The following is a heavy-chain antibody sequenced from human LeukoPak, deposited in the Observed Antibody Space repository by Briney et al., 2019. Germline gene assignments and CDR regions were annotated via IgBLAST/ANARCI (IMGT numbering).Heavy chain of an antibody. Sequence: PGRSLGLSCAASGFTFSNYGFHWVRQAPGKGLEWVAVTWYDGSKQFSADSVKGRFTIAKDNSKNTVYLQMNSLRVDDTAVYYCARDGDGYDLDNWGQGTLVTVSS. V-gene: IGHV3-33*01. J-gene: IGHJ4*02. D-gene: IGHD5-24*01. CDR1: GFTFSNYG. CDR2: TWYDGSKQ. CDR3: ARDGDGYDLDN.